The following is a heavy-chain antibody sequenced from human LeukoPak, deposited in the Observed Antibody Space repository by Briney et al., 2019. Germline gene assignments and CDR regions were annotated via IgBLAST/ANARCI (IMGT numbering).Heavy chain of an antibody. CDR2: VYTSGST. CDR3: AREGAYYDFWSGPGPFPFDI. V-gene: IGHV4-4*07. Sequence: PSETLSLTCLVSGGSISGSHWSWIRQPAGKGLEWIGRVYTSGSTNYNPSLKSRVTMSVDTSKNQFPLKLSSVTAADTAVYYCAREGAYYDFWSGPGPFPFDIWGQGTMVTVSS. CDR1: GGSISGSH. D-gene: IGHD3-3*01. J-gene: IGHJ3*02.